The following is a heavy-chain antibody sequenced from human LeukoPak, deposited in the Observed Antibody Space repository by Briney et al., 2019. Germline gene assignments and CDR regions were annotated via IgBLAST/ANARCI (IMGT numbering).Heavy chain of an antibody. D-gene: IGHD5-18*01. CDR2: IIPIFGTA. V-gene: IGHV1-69*13. CDR3: ARGEYSYGPRSNWFDP. J-gene: IGHJ5*02. CDR1: GGTFSSYA. Sequence: EASVKVSCKASGGTFSSYAISWVRQAPGQGLEWMGGIIPIFGTANYAQKFQGRVTITADESTSTAYMELSSLRSEDTAVYYCARGEYSYGPRSNWFDPWGQGTLVTVSS.